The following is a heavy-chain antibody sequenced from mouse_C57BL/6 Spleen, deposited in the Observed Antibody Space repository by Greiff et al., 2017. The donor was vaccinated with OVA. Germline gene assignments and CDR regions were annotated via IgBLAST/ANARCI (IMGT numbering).Heavy chain of an antibody. CDR2: IDPEDGDT. Sequence: VQLKQSGAELVRPGASVKLSCTASGFTITDYYMHWVKQRPEQGLEWIGRIDPEDGDTEYAPKFQGKATMTADTSSNTAYLQLSSLTSEDTAVYYCTTNDDGYYVDDWGKGTSVTVSS. D-gene: IGHD2-3*01. J-gene: IGHJ4*01. V-gene: IGHV14-1*01. CDR1: GFTITDYY. CDR3: TTNDDGYYVDD.